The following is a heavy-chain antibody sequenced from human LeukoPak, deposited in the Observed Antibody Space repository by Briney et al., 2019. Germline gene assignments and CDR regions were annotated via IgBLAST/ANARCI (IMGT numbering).Heavy chain of an antibody. V-gene: IGHV3-20*03. J-gene: IGHJ4*02. CDR3: ARGIRFLEWLSGFDY. D-gene: IGHD3-3*01. Sequence: NCLVGRTGYADSVKGRFTIYRDKAKNCLYMQMDSLRVEDTALYYCARGIRFLEWLSGFDYWGQGTLVTVSS. CDR2: NCLVGRT.